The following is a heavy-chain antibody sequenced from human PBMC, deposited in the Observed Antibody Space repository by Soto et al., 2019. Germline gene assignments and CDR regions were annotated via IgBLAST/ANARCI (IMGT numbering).Heavy chain of an antibody. J-gene: IGHJ4*02. D-gene: IGHD3-22*01. CDR1: GRSIRVFNYY. V-gene: IGHV4-39*01. CDR3: ARRAPDGIGNHYVYY. Sequence: PSYPVSRTHILTGRSIRVFNYYRQWTRQPPGKGLEWIGTIYYSGTTVYNPSLKSRVTMSVDTSKRQFSLKVSSVAAADTAVYFRARRAPDGIGNHYVYYLGPGGLVT. CDR2: IYYSGTT.